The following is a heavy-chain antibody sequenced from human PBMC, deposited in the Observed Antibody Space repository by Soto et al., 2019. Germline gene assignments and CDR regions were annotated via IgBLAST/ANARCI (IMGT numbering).Heavy chain of an antibody. CDR2: ISAHNGNT. V-gene: IGHV1-18*01. D-gene: IGHD1-1*01. CDR1: GYAFTTYG. J-gene: IGHJ4*02. Sequence: QVHLALSGAEVKKPGASVKVSCKGSGYAFTTYGITWVRQAPGQGLEWMGWISAHNGNTNYAQKLQGRVTVTRDTSTSTAYMELRSLRSDDTAVYYCARGRYGDYWGQGALVTVSS. CDR3: ARGRYGDY.